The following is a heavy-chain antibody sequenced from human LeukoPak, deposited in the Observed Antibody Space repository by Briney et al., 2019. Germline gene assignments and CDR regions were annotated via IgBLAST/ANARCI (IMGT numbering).Heavy chain of an antibody. V-gene: IGHV3-7*05. Sequence: GGSLGLSCAASGLTFGSYWMTWVRQAPGKGLECVANIKPDGSEKHYVDSVEGRFTISRDNAKNSLFLEMNSLRAEDTAVYYCARGRMAVAGSYEYWGQGTLVTVSS. J-gene: IGHJ4*02. CDR2: IKPDGSEK. CDR1: GLTFGSYW. D-gene: IGHD6-19*01. CDR3: ARGRMAVAGSYEY.